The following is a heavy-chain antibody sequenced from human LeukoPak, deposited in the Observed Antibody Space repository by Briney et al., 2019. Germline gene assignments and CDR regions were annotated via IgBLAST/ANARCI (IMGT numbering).Heavy chain of an antibody. Sequence: GGSLRLSCAASGFTFDDYTMHWVRQAPGKGLERVSLISWDGGSTYYADSVKGRFTISRDNSKNSLYLQMNSLRTEDTALYYCAKDVYYGSGSYYNSAYGMDVWGQGTTVTVSS. CDR1: GFTFDDYT. V-gene: IGHV3-43*01. CDR3: AKDVYYGSGSYYNSAYGMDV. D-gene: IGHD3-10*01. CDR2: ISWDGGST. J-gene: IGHJ6*02.